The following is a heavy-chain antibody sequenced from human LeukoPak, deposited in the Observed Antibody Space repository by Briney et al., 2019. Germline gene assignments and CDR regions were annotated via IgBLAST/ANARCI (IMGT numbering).Heavy chain of an antibody. CDR2: LYHGGST. CDR1: GFTFSSYA. V-gene: IGHV3-66*01. J-gene: IGHJ4*02. CDR3: ATRRFGELTY. Sequence: GGSLRLSCAASGFTFSSYAMSWVRQARGKGLEWVSILYHGGSTYYADSVKGRFSISRDTYKNTLYLQMNSLRVEDTAVYYCATRRFGELTYWGQGTLVTVSS. D-gene: IGHD3-10*01.